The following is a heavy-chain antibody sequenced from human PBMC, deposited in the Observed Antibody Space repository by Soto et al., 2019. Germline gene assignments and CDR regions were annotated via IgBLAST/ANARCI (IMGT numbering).Heavy chain of an antibody. CDR3: ARGVGSGSYYNQYTWFDP. CDR2: ISGYNGNT. Sequence: ASVKVSCKASGYTFTNYGISWVRQAPGQGLEWMGWISGYNGNTNYAQKLQGRVTMTTDTSTSTAYMELRSLRSDDTAVYYCARGVGSGSYYNQYTWFDPWGQGTLVTVSS. V-gene: IGHV1-18*01. D-gene: IGHD3-10*01. CDR1: GYTFTNYG. J-gene: IGHJ5*02.